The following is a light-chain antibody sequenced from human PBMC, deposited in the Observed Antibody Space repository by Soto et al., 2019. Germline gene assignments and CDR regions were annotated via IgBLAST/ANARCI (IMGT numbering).Light chain of an antibody. CDR1: SSDVGGSNG. J-gene: IGLJ1*01. V-gene: IGLV2-18*02. Sequence: QSALTQPPSVSGSPGQSVAISCTGTSSDVGGSNGVSWYQQPPGTAPKLMIYAVSNRPSGVPDRFSGSKSGNTASLTISGLQAEDEGDYYCSSYTSSSTYVFGTGTKRTVL. CDR3: SSYTSSSTYV. CDR2: AVS.